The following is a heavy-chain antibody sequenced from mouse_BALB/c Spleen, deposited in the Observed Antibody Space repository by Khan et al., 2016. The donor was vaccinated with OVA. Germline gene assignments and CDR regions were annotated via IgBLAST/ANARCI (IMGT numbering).Heavy chain of an antibody. V-gene: IGHV3-8*02. CDR3: ARSTYRYAFAY. CDR2: MIYSGNT. CDR1: GDSITSGY. D-gene: IGHD2-14*01. Sequence: EVELVESGPSLVKPSQTLSLTCSVTGDSITSGYWSWIRKFPGNKLEYMGYMIYSGNTYYNPSLKSRISITRHTSKNQYYLQLNSVTTEDTAAYYCARSTYRYAFAYWGQGTLVTVSA. J-gene: IGHJ3*01.